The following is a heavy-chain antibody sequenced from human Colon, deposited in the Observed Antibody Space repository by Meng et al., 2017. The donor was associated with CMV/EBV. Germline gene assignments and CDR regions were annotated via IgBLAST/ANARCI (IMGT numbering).Heavy chain of an antibody. CDR1: GDNVSTNSGA. J-gene: IGHJ4*02. V-gene: IGHV6-1*01. Sequence: CAPSGDNVSTNSGACHWLRQSPSRGLESLGRTYYRSQWYNDYAVSVKSRITINPDTDKNQLSPQLTAVNPEDTAGYYCAKSRPHFDYWGQGTLVTVSS. CDR2: TYYRSQWYN. CDR3: AKSRPHFDY.